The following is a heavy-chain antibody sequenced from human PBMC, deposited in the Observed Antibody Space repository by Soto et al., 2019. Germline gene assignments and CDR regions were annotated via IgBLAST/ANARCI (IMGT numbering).Heavy chain of an antibody. Sequence: SETLSLTCTVSGDSINTVNYYWSWIRQPPGKGLEWIGSIYYSGSTYYNPSLLSRVTISADTSKNQFSLKLSSVTAADTAVYYCARAAGYYYDPSGDYWGQGTLVTVSS. J-gene: IGHJ4*02. CDR2: IYYSGST. D-gene: IGHD3-22*01. V-gene: IGHV4-30-4*01. CDR3: ARAAGYYYDPSGDY. CDR1: GDSINTVNYY.